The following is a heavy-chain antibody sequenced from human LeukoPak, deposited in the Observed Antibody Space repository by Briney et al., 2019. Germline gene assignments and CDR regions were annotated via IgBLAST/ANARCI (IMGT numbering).Heavy chain of an antibody. CDR3: GRANGGNMWRGHYFDY. CDR2: ISYDGSNK. D-gene: IGHD4-23*01. Sequence: GGSLRLSCAASGFAFSGYAMSWVRQAPGKGLEWVAVISYDGSNKYYADSVKGRFTISRDNSKNTLYLQMNSLRAEDTAVYYCGRANGGNMWRGHYFDYWGQGTLVTVSS. J-gene: IGHJ4*02. CDR1: GFAFSGYA. V-gene: IGHV3-30-3*01.